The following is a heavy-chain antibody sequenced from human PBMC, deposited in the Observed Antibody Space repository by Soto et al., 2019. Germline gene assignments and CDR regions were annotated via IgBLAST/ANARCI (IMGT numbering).Heavy chain of an antibody. Sequence: PSETLSLTCTVSGGSISSYYWSWIRQPPGKGLEWIGYIYYTGSTNYNPSLKSRVTISVDTSKNQLSLKLSSVTAADTAVYYCASLCSSTSCYDGYWGQGTLVTAPQ. J-gene: IGHJ4*02. CDR1: GGSISSYY. CDR3: ASLCSSTSCYDGY. D-gene: IGHD2-2*01. V-gene: IGHV4-59*01. CDR2: IYYTGST.